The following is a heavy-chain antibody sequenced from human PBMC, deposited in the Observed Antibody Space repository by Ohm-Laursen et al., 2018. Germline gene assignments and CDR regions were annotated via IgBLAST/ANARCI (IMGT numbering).Heavy chain of an antibody. CDR2: ISDTSKTI. V-gene: IGHV3-11*01. CDR1: GFTFSEDY. Sequence: SLRLSCAASGFTFSEDYMSWIRQAPGKGLEWVSYISDTSKTIYYADSVKGRLTISRDNAKNSLYLQMNSLRAEDTAVYYCARGGQQQVEDYWGQGTLVTVSS. J-gene: IGHJ4*02. CDR3: ARGGQQQVEDY. D-gene: IGHD6-13*01.